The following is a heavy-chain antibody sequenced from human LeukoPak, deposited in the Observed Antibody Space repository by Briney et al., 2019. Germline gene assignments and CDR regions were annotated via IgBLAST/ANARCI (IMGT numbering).Heavy chain of an antibody. CDR3: AKQRGYSYGAFDY. V-gene: IGHV3-30*02. CDR2: IRYDGSNK. Sequence: GGSLRLSCGASGFTFSSYGMHWVRQAPGKGLEWVAFIRYDGSNKYYADSVKGRFTISRDNSKNTLYLQMNSLRAEDTAVYYCAKQRGYSYGAFDYWGQGTLVTVSS. D-gene: IGHD5-18*01. J-gene: IGHJ4*02. CDR1: GFTFSSYG.